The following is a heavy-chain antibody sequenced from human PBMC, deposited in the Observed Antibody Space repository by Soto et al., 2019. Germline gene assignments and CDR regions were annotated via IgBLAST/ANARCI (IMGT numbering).Heavy chain of an antibody. CDR1: GFTCSSYG. CDR3: AKDIILGRIQLLLTGFDY. V-gene: IGHV3-30*18. D-gene: IGHD5-18*01. Sequence: GGSLRLSCAASGFTCSSYGMHWVRQAPGKGLEWVAVISYDGSNKYYADSVKGRFTISRDNSKNTLYLQMNSLRAEDTAVYYCAKDIILGRIQLLLTGFDYLGQGTLVTGSS. CDR2: ISYDGSNK. J-gene: IGHJ4*02.